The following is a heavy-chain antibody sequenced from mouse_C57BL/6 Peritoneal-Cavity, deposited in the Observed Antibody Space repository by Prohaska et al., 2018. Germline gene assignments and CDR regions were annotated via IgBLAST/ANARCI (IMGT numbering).Heavy chain of an antibody. V-gene: IGHV1-50*01. J-gene: IGHJ2*01. CDR3: ARRGLLDFDY. Sequence: GASVKLSCKASGYTFTSYWMQWVKQRPGQGLEWIGEIDPSDSYTNYNQKFKGKATLTVDTSSSTAYMQLSSLTSEDSAVYYCARRGLLDFDYWGQGTTLTVSS. CDR1: GYTFTSYW. D-gene: IGHD3-1*01. CDR2: IDPSDSYT.